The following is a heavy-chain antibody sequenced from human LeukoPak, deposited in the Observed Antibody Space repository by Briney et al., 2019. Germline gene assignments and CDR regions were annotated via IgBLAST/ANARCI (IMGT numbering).Heavy chain of an antibody. Sequence: PGGSLRISCAASGLTFSSYAMSWVLQAPGKRLDRGSAISGSGGSTYYADSVKGRFTISRDNSRNTLYLQMNSLRAEDTAVYYCAKGVRRSSDYSSPVDYWGQGTLVTVSS. CDR3: AKGVRRSSDYSSPVDY. CDR2: ISGSGGST. J-gene: IGHJ4*02. V-gene: IGHV3-23*01. CDR1: GLTFSSYA. D-gene: IGHD3-22*01.